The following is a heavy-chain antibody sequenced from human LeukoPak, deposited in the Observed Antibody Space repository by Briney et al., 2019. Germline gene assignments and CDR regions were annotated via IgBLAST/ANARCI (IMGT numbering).Heavy chain of an antibody. CDR3: AREVSEGFDF. J-gene: IGHJ4*02. V-gene: IGHV3-21*01. Sequence: GGSLRLSCTASGFTFSGYSMNWIRQAPGKGLEWVSSFGTSSTSIYHAGSVKSRFAISRDNAKNSLYLQMNSLRAEDPALYYCAREVSEGFDFWGQGTLVTVSS. CDR2: FGTSSTSI. D-gene: IGHD3-22*01. CDR1: GFTFSGYS.